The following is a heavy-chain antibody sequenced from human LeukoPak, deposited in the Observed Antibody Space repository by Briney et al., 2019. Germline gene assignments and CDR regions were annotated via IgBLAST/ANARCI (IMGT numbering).Heavy chain of an antibody. CDR2: INPKSGGT. J-gene: IGHJ4*02. D-gene: IGHD3-9*01. CDR1: GYTFSDYH. V-gene: IGHV1-2*02. Sequence: ASVKASCKASGYTFSDYHMHWVRQAPGQGLEWMGWINPKSGGTNYAQSFQGRVTMTRDTSISTAYMELSRLRFDDTAVYYCAREPTGNYFDYWGQGTLVTVSS. CDR3: AREPTGNYFDY.